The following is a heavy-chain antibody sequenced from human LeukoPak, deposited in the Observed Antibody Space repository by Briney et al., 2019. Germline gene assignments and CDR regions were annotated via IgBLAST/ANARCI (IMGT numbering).Heavy chain of an antibody. D-gene: IGHD3-22*01. CDR2: IYSDETT. Sequence: GGSLGLSCAASGFNVQNNYMTWVRQAPGKGLEWVSVIYSDETTFYADSVKGRFTISRDNSKNTLYLQMNSLRAEDTAVYYCARYTDYYDPFDYWGQGTLLTVSS. CDR3: ARYTDYYDPFDY. J-gene: IGHJ4*02. CDR1: GFNVQNNY. V-gene: IGHV3-53*01.